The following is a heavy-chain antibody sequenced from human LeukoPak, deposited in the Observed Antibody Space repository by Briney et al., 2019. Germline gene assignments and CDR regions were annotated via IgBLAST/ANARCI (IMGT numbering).Heavy chain of an antibody. D-gene: IGHD4-17*01. CDR3: ARQRFKYYSDY. J-gene: IGHJ4*02. CDR1: GGSISSSSYY. V-gene: IGHV4-39*01. Sequence: PSETLSLTCTVYGGSISSSSYYWGWIRQPPGKGLEWIGSIYYSGSTYYNPSLKSRVTISVDTSKNQFSLKLSSVTAADTAVYYCARQRFKYYSDYWGQGTLVTVSS. CDR2: IYYSGST.